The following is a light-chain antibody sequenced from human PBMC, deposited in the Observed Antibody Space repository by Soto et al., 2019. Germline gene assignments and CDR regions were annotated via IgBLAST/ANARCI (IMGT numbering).Light chain of an antibody. CDR3: QHYGDSSYT. CDR2: GAS. CDR1: QSVSRSY. Sequence: EIVLTQSPGTLSLSPGERATLSCRASQSVSRSYLAWYQQKPGQAPRLLIYGASSRATGIPDRFTGSGSGTYFTLTTSRLEPEDFAVYSCQHYGDSSYTFGQGTKLEIK. J-gene: IGKJ2*01. V-gene: IGKV3-20*01.